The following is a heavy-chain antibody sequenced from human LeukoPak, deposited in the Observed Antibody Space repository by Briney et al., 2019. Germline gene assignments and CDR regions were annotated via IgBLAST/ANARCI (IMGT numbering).Heavy chain of an antibody. CDR1: AGTFSSYA. V-gene: IGHV1-24*01. Sequence: ASVKVSCKASAGTFSSYAISWVRQAPGKGLEWMGGFDPEDGETIYAQKFQGRVTMTEDTSTDTAYMELSSLRSEDTAVYYCARDRPPSGSYEDYWGQGTLVTVSS. CDR3: ARDRPPSGSYEDY. J-gene: IGHJ4*02. CDR2: FDPEDGET. D-gene: IGHD1-26*01.